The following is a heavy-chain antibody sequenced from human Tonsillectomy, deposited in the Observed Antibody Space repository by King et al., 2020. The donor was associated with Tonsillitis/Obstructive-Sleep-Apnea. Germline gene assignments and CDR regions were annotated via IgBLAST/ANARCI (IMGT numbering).Heavy chain of an antibody. CDR2: ISDNGSGT. Sequence: VQLVESGGGLVQPGGSLRLSCAASGFTFRTYAMSWVRQAPGKGLEWVSVISDNGSGTYYAVSVKGRFTISRDNTKNTLYLQMSSLRADDTAVYDSAGGPAGADYYYMDVWGKGTTVTVSS. CDR3: AGGPAGADYYYMDV. D-gene: IGHD6-19*01. V-gene: IGHV3-23*04. J-gene: IGHJ6*03. CDR1: GFTFRTYA.